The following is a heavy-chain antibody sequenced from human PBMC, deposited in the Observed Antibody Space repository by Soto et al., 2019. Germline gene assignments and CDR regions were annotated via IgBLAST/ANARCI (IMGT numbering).Heavy chain of an antibody. CDR2: IYTSGST. CDR3: ARDPRTYYDFWSGPGYFDY. J-gene: IGHJ4*02. CDR1: GGSISSHY. V-gene: IGHV4-4*07. Sequence: SETLSLTCTVSGGSISSHYWSWIRQPAGKGLEWIGRIYTSGSTNYNPSLKSRVTMSVDTSKNQFSLKLSSVTAADTAVYYCARDPRTYYDFWSGPGYFDYWGQGTLVTVSS. D-gene: IGHD3-3*01.